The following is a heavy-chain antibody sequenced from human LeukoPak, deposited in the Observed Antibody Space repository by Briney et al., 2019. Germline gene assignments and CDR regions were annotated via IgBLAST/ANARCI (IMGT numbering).Heavy chain of an antibody. CDR2: INPSGGST. J-gene: IGHJ4*02. Sequence: ASVKVSCKASGYTFTSYYMHWVRQAPGQGLEWMGIINPSGGSTSYAQKFQGRVTMTRDTSTSTVYMELSSLRSEDTAVYYCAKISPIGVYFDYWGQGTLVTVSS. CDR3: AKISPIGVYFDY. D-gene: IGHD2-15*01. CDR1: GYTFTSYY. V-gene: IGHV1-46*01.